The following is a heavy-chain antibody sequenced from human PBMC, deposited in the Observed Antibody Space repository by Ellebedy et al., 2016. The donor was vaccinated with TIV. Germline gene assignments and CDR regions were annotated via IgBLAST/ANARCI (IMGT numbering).Heavy chain of an antibody. Sequence: GESLKISXAASGFTFSSYAMHWVRQAPGKGLEWVAVISYDGSNKYYADSVKGRFTISRDNSKNTLYLQMNSLRAEDTAVYYCAREMNAGGLDGWGQGTLVTVSS. V-gene: IGHV3-30-3*01. CDR1: GFTFSSYA. J-gene: IGHJ4*02. CDR3: AREMNAGGLDG. CDR2: ISYDGSNK. D-gene: IGHD2-15*01.